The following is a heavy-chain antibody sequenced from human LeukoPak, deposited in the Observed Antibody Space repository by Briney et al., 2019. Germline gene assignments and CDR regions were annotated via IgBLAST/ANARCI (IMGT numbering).Heavy chain of an antibody. J-gene: IGHJ4*02. D-gene: IGHD2-2*01. CDR3: TRVGIVVVPAAFDY. V-gene: IGHV3-49*03. CDR1: GFTFGFYA. CDR2: IRSKAYGCTT. Sequence: GGSLRLSFTASGFTFGFYAISWFRQARGKGLEWVGFIRSKAYGCTTEYAATVKGRFTISRDDSKSIAHLQMNSLKTEDTAVYYCTRVGIVVVPAAFDYWGQGTLVTVSS.